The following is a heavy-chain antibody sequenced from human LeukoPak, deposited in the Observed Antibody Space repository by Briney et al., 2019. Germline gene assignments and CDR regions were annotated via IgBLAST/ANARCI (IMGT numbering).Heavy chain of an antibody. D-gene: IGHD5-18*01. CDR1: EITFSNAL. Sequence: GGSLRLSCAASEITFSNALMSRVRQAPGKGLEWVGRIKSKTDGGTTDYAAPVKGRFTISRDDSKNTLYLQMNSLKTEDTAVYYCTTASRTWIKPVKYYYGMDVWGQGNTVTVSS. V-gene: IGHV3-15*01. CDR2: IKSKTDGGTT. CDR3: TTASRTWIKPVKYYYGMDV. J-gene: IGHJ6*02.